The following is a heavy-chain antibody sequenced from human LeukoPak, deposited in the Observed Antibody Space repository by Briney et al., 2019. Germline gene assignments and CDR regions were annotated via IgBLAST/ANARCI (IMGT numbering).Heavy chain of an antibody. Sequence: PGGSLRLSCAASGFTFSSYWMSWVRQAPGKGLEWVANIKQDGSEKYYVDSVKGRFTISRDNAKNSLYLQMNSLRAEDTAVYYCARGQRTWSKLLLWFGTHYYYYMDVWGKGTTVTISS. CDR1: GFTFSSYW. CDR3: ARGQRTWSKLLLWFGTHYYYYMDV. J-gene: IGHJ6*03. D-gene: IGHD3-10*01. CDR2: IKQDGSEK. V-gene: IGHV3-7*01.